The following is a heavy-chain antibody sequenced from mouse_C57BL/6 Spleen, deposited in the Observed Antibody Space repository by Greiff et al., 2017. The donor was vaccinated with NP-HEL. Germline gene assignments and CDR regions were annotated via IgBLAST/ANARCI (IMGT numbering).Heavy chain of an antibody. J-gene: IGHJ4*01. Sequence: EVQLQQSGAELVRPGASVKLSCTASGFNIKDDYMHWVKQRPEQGLEWIGWIDPENGDTEYASKFQGKATITADTSSNTAYLQLSSLTSEDTAVYYCTITGMDYWGQGTSVTVSS. CDR3: TITGMDY. CDR2: IDPENGDT. V-gene: IGHV14-4*01. CDR1: GFNIKDDY. D-gene: IGHD4-1*01.